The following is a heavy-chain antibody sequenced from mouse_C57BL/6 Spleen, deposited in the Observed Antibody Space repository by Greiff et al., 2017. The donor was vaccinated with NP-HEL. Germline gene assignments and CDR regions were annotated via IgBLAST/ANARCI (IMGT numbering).Heavy chain of an antibody. CDR1: GFSLTSYG. J-gene: IGHJ4*01. CDR2: IWSDGST. D-gene: IGHD1-1*01. CDR3: ARHPPFDYGSSYGAMDY. Sequence: VMLVESGPGLVAPSQSLSITCTVSGFSLTSYGVHWVRQPPGKGLEWLVVIWSDGSTTYNSALKSRLSISKDNSKSQVFLKMNSLQTDDTAMYYCARHPPFDYGSSYGAMDYWGQGTSVTVSS. V-gene: IGHV2-6-1*01.